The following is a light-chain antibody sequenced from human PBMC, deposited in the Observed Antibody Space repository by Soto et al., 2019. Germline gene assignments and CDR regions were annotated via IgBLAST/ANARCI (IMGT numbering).Light chain of an antibody. V-gene: IGKV3-11*01. CDR2: DAS. CDR1: QSVSSY. Sequence: EIVLTQSPATLSFSPGERATLSCRASQSVSSYLAWYQQKPGQPPRLLLYDASKRATGIPARFSGSGSGTDFTLAISSLEPEDFAVYYCQQRSNWRYTFGQGTKLEIK. J-gene: IGKJ2*01. CDR3: QQRSNWRYT.